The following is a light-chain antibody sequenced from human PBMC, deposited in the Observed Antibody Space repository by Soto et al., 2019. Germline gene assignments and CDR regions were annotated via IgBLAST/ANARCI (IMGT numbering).Light chain of an antibody. CDR1: QTVTSNF. V-gene: IGKV3-20*01. J-gene: IGKJ2*01. CDR2: GAS. Sequence: EIVLTQSPGTLSLSPGERATLSCRASQTVTSNFLAWYQQKPGQAPRLLIYGASTRATGIPDRFSGSGSGTAFSLTISRLEPEDFAAYYCQQYGISPPTFGQGTKLEIK. CDR3: QQYGISPPT.